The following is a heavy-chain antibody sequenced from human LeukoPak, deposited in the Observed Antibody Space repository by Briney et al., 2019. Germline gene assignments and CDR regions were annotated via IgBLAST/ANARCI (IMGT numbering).Heavy chain of an antibody. CDR1: GGSVLTYS. J-gene: IGHJ4*02. Sequence: SETLSLTCIVSGGSVLTYSWNWIRQTPGKGLEWIGYIPHSGTTSYRSSLKSRVTISVDSSKNQLSLKLASVTAADTAVYFCARWDDSAWAFGSWGPGTLVTVSS. D-gene: IGHD6-19*01. CDR3: ARWDDSAWAFGS. V-gene: IGHV4-4*09. CDR2: IPHSGTT.